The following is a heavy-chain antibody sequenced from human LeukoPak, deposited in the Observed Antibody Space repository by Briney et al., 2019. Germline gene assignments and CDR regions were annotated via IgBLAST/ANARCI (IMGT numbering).Heavy chain of an antibody. CDR3: AKVYYDILTGYLWYFDY. D-gene: IGHD3-9*01. J-gene: IGHJ4*02. CDR2: IIGSGGRT. V-gene: IGHV3-23*01. Sequence: GGSLRLSCAASGFTFSSSAMSWVRQAPGKGLEWVSAIIGSGGRTDYADSVKGRFTISRDNSKNTVYLQMNGLRAEDTAVYYCAKVYYDILTGYLWYFDYWGQGTLVTVSS. CDR1: GFTFSSSA.